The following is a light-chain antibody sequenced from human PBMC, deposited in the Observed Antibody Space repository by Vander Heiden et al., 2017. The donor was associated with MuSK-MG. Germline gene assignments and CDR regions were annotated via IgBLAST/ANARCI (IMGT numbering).Light chain of an antibody. CDR2: DVN. CDR3: CAYARTRDI. Sequence: QSALTQPRSVSGSPGRSVTISCTGTSSDVGGYNYVSWYQQYPGNVPKLIIYDVNKRPSGVPDRFSGSKSGNTAYLTISRLQPEDEADYYCCAYARTRDIFGTGTKVTVL. V-gene: IGLV2-11*01. J-gene: IGLJ1*01. CDR1: SSDVGGYNY.